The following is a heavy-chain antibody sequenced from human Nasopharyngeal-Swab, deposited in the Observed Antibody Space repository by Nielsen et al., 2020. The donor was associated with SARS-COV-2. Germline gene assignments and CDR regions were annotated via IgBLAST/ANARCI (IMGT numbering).Heavy chain of an antibody. CDR2: VSYDRADK. D-gene: IGHD1-26*01. J-gene: IGHJ4*02. CDR1: GFTFSAHG. Sequence: GGSLRLSCAASGFTFSAHGMHWVRQAPGKGLEWVAFVSYDRADKYYADSVKRRFTISRDNSRNTVYLQINSLRAEDTAVYFCARGNGSPTYFEYWGQGTLVTVSS. CDR3: ARGNGSPTYFEY. V-gene: IGHV3-30*03.